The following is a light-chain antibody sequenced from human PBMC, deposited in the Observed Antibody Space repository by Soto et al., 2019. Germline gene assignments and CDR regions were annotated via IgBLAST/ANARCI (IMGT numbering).Light chain of an antibody. CDR3: QKYNGASLLT. V-gene: IGKV1-27*01. J-gene: IGKJ4*01. CDR2: AAS. Sequence: DIQMTQSPSSLSASVGDRVTITCRASQGISNYLAWYHQKPSKVPKLLIYAASTLRSGVPSRFSGSGSGTDFTLAISSLQPEDVATYYCQKYNGASLLTFGGGTKLEIK. CDR1: QGISNY.